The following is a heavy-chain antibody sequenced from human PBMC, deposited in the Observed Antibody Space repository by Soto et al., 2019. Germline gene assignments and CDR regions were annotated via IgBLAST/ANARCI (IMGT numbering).Heavy chain of an antibody. J-gene: IGHJ5*02. CDR2: IYDSGNT. Sequence: QVQLQESGPGLVKPSQTLSLTCTVSGGSISSSGYYWSWIRQHPGKGLEWIGYIYDSGNTYYNPSLKRRVTTPXXXSXXQYSLKLSSGTAADTAVYYCAREEGGGYDHRWFDAWGQGTLVTVSS. CDR1: GGSISSSGYY. CDR3: AREEGGGYDHRWFDA. V-gene: IGHV4-31*03. D-gene: IGHD5-12*01.